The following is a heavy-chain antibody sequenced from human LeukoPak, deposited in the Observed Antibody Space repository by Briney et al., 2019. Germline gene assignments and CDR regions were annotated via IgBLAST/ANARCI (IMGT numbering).Heavy chain of an antibody. CDR1: GFNFDDYA. CDR3: AKEFRTHDAFDI. Sequence: PGGSLRLSCAASGFNFDDYAMHWVRQAPGKGLEWVSGIRWNSGSIVYADSVKGRFTISRDNDKNSLYLQMNSLRAEDMALYYCAKEFRTHDAFDIWGQGTMVTVSS. V-gene: IGHV3-9*03. D-gene: IGHD1-14*01. J-gene: IGHJ3*02. CDR2: IRWNSGSI.